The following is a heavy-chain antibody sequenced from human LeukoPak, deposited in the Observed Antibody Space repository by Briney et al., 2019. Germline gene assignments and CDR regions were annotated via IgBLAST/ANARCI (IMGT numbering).Heavy chain of an antibody. V-gene: IGHV3-21*01. Sequence: PGGSLRLSCAASGFTFSSYSMNWVRQAPGKGLEWVSSISSSSSYIYYADSVKGRFTISRDNAKNSLYLQMNSLRAEDTAVYYCATSSGSSGWPDYWGQGTLVTVSS. D-gene: IGHD6-19*01. CDR2: ISSSSSYI. CDR3: ATSSGSSGWPDY. J-gene: IGHJ4*02. CDR1: GFTFSSYS.